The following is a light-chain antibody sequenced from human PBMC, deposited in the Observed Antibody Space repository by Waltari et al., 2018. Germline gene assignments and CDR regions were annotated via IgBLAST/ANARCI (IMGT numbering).Light chain of an antibody. Sequence: NFMLTQPHSVSGSPGETVTISCTRSRGSIASKSVQWYQQRPGSAPTTVIYEDKQRPFGVPDRFSGSIDSSSNSASLTISGLKTEDEAEYYCQSYDTNNRVFGGGTMLTVL. CDR3: QSYDTNNRV. V-gene: IGLV6-57*04. CDR2: EDK. J-gene: IGLJ3*02. CDR1: RGSIASKS.